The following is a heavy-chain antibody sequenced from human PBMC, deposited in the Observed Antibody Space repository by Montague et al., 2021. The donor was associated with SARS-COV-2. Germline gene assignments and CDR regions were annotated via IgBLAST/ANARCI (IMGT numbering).Heavy chain of an antibody. D-gene: IGHD6-6*01. CDR3: ARSRANVPSRPGFDY. CDR1: GASVASGNFY. CDR2: MYYTGHT. Sequence: SETLSLTCTVSGASVASGNFYWSWIRQPPGQGLGWIGNMYYTGHTNYNPSLESRVTMPVDPSKNQLSLTLTSVTAADTAVYYCARSRANVPSRPGFDYWGQGALVTVSS. J-gene: IGHJ4*02. V-gene: IGHV4-61*01.